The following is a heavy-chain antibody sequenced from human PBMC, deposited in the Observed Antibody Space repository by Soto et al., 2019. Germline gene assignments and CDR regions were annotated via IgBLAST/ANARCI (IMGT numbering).Heavy chain of an antibody. J-gene: IGHJ3*02. CDR3: ARDRIAAAGWGLRGKYDAFDI. CDR2: IIPIFGTA. D-gene: IGHD6-13*01. CDR1: GGTFSSYT. V-gene: IGHV1-69*13. Sequence: GASVKVSCKASGGTFSSYTISWVRQAPGQGLEWMGGIIPIFGTANHAQKFQGRVTITADESTSTAYMELSSLRSEDTAVYYCARDRIAAAGWGLRGKYDAFDIWGQGTMVTVS.